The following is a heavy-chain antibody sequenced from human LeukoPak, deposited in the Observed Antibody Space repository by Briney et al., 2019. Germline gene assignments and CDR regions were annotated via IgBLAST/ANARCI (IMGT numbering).Heavy chain of an antibody. CDR1: GYTFTSYD. D-gene: IGHD2-15*01. Sequence: ASVTVSCKASGYTFTSYDINWVRQAPGQGLEWMGWMNPNSGNTGYAQKFQGRVTMTRNTSISTAYMELSSLRSEDTAVYYCARVRCSGGSCYYYYYGMDVWGQGTTVTVSS. CDR2: MNPNSGNT. V-gene: IGHV1-8*01. J-gene: IGHJ6*02. CDR3: ARVRCSGGSCYYYYYGMDV.